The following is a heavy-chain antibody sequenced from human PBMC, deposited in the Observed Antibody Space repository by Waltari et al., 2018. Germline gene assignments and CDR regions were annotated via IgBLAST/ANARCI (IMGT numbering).Heavy chain of an antibody. CDR2: INPNGGKT. CDR1: GYSFTAYT. CDR3: AKVKVTTSYDYTYSMDV. J-gene: IGHJ6*02. V-gene: IGHV1-46*01. Sequence: QAQLVQSGAEVKKPGASVRISCKASGYSFTAYTIHWVRQAPGQGLEWMGIINPNGGKTKYAQKFQGRVTLTSDTSTSTVYMEVSSLRSEDTAMYYCAKVKVTTSYDYTYSMDVWGQGTTVTVSS. D-gene: IGHD4-17*01.